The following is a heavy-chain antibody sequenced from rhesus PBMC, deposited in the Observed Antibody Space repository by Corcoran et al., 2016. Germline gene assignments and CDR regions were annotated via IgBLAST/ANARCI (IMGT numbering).Heavy chain of an antibody. J-gene: IGHJ4*01. Sequence: QVQLQESGPGLVKPSETLSLTCAVSGGSIRSNYWSWIRQAPGQGLEWIGRIYSSGGSTDNNTTRKSRVTISTDTSKNQFSLKLSSVTAADTAVYYCARETPTGVIDYWGQGVLVTVSS. CDR3: ARETPTGVIDY. D-gene: IGHD3-34*01. CDR1: GGSIRSNY. CDR2: IYSSGGST. V-gene: IGHV4-160*01.